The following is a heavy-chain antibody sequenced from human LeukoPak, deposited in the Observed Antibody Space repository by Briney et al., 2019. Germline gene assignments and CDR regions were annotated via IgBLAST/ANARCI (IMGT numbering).Heavy chain of an antibody. D-gene: IGHD1-26*01. Sequence: GGSLRLSCVVSDFTLSSHGMHWVRQAPGKGLEWVAVISSDGGKKSYADSVKGRFAISRDNSKNTLYLQMDSLRVEDTAIYYCARDRAWDYLDSWDQGPLVTVSS. J-gene: IGHJ4*02. CDR2: ISSDGGKK. CDR1: DFTLSSHG. CDR3: ARDRAWDYLDS. V-gene: IGHV3-30*03.